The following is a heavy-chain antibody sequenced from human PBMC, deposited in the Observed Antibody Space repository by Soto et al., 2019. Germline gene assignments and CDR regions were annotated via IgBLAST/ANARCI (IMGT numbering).Heavy chain of an antibody. V-gene: IGHV3-7*05. CDR2: IKQDGSDK. Sequence: EVQLVESGGGLVQPGGSLRLSCGASGFTFSSYWMSWVRQAPGKGREWVAKIKQDGSDKYYVDSVKGRFTISRDNAKNSLYLKMNSLRADDTGVYYCARDPGRGSSWFNYFDYWGQGTLVTVSS. CDR1: GFTFSSYW. CDR3: ARDPGRGSSWFNYFDY. D-gene: IGHD6-13*01. J-gene: IGHJ4*02.